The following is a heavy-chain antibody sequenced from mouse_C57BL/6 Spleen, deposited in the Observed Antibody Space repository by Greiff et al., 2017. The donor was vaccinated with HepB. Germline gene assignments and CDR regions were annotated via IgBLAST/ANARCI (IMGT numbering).Heavy chain of an antibody. Sequence: QVQLQQPGAELVRPGSSVKLSCKASGYTFTSYWMHWVKQRPIQGLEWIGNIDPSDSETHYNQKFKDKATLTVDKSSSTAYMQLSSLTSEDSAVYYCARWDSSGYVYWGQGTLVTVSA. V-gene: IGHV1-52*01. J-gene: IGHJ3*01. CDR3: ARWDSSGYVY. CDR1: GYTFTSYW. CDR2: IDPSDSET. D-gene: IGHD3-2*02.